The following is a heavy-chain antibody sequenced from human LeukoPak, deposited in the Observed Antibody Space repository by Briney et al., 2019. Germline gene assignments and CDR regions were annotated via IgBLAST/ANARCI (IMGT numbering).Heavy chain of an antibody. CDR1: GYTFTSYG. D-gene: IGHD4-17*01. CDR3: ARYSLPYGDYGETFDS. J-gene: IGHJ4*02. CDR2: ISAYNGNT. Sequence: ASVKVSCKASGYTFTSYGISWVRQAPGQGLEWMGWISAYNGNTNYAQKLQGRATMTTDTSTSTAYMDLRSLRSDDTAVYYCARYSLPYGDYGETFDSWGQGTLVTVSS. V-gene: IGHV1-18*01.